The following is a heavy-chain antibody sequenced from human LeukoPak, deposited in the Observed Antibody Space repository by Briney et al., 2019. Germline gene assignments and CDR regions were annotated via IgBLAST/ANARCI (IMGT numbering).Heavy chain of an antibody. CDR1: GGSISSYY. CDR3: ARKNYYDIDY. D-gene: IGHD3-22*01. CDR2: IYYSGST. J-gene: IGHJ4*02. Sequence: SETLSLTCTVSGGSISSYYWSWIRQPPGKGLEWIGYIYYSGSTNYNPSLKSRVTISVGTSKDQFSLKLSSVTAADTAVYYCARKNYYDIDYWGQGTLVTVSS. V-gene: IGHV4-59*01.